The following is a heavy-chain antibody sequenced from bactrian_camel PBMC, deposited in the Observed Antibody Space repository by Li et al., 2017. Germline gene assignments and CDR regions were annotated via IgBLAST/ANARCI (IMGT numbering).Heavy chain of an antibody. J-gene: IGHJ4*01. CDR3: AAGTSTGFPFRESAYPY. CDR2: IDTSGGT. CDR1: GYKSYY. D-gene: IGHD5*01. Sequence: QVQLVESGGGSVQAGGSLKLSCVVSGYKSYYMAWFRQAPGNEREAVAFIDTSGGTNYAYSVAGRFTISNDVAKNTVYLQMNSLKPEDTAVYYCAAGTSTGFPFRESAYPYWGQGTQVT. V-gene: IGHV3S53*01.